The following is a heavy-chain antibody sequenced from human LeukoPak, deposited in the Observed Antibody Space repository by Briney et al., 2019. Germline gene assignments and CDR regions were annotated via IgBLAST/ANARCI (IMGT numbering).Heavy chain of an antibody. CDR3: AKVSDRAYCSGGNCQYYYYYYIDV. J-gene: IGHJ6*03. CDR2: IRSKANRYAT. Sequence: GGSLRLSCVASGFTFSGSAIHWVRQASGKGLEWVGRIRSKANRYATAYTASVKGRFTISRDDSKNTAYLQMNSLRAEDTAVYYCAKVSDRAYCSGGNCQYYYYYYIDVWGKGTTVTVSS. V-gene: IGHV3-73*01. D-gene: IGHD2-15*01. CDR1: GFTFSGSA.